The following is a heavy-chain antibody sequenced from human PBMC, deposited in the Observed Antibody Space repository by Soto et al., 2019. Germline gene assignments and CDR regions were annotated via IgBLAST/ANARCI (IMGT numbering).Heavy chain of an antibody. CDR1: GYAFSGFD. Sequence: ASVKVSCKASGYAFSGFDITWVRQATGRGLEWMGWLNPNSGKTGFAPKFQGRITVTSDTSTSTAYMELTSLKSDDSAIYYCARQVSVVPDFWGQGTLVTVSS. CDR3: ARQVSVVPDF. CDR2: LNPNSGKT. J-gene: IGHJ4*02. V-gene: IGHV1-8*02.